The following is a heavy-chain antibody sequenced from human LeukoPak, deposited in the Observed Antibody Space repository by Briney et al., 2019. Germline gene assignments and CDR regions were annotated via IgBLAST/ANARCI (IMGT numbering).Heavy chain of an antibody. CDR3: SRIRYYTSASYFDY. D-gene: IGHD2-15*01. CDR1: GFSFCDYG. CDR2: IRSKTYAGTT. J-gene: IGHJ4*02. V-gene: IGHV3-49*04. Sequence: PGGSLRLSCTGSGFSFCDYGMSWVRQAPGKGLEWVAFIRSKTYAGTTEYAASVKGRFTISRDNSKNIAYLQMNSLKTEDTAVYYCSRIRYYTSASYFDYWGQGTLVTVSS.